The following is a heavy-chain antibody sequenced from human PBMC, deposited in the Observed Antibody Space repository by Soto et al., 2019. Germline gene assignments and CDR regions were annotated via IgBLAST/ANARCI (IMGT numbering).Heavy chain of an antibody. V-gene: IGHV3-23*01. J-gene: IGHJ3*02. D-gene: IGHD2-15*01. CDR3: AKLGYCSGGSCYRWAFDI. Sequence: GSLRLSCAASGFTFSSYAMSWVRQAPGKGLEWVSAISGSGGSTYYADSVKGRFTISRDNSKNTLYLQMNSLRAEDTAVYYCAKLGYCSGGSCYRWAFDIWGQGTMVTVSS. CDR1: GFTFSSYA. CDR2: ISGSGGST.